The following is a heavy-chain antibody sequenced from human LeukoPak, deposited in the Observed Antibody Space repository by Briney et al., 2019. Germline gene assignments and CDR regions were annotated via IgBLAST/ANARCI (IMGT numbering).Heavy chain of an antibody. V-gene: IGHV1-69*04. CDR2: IIPILGIA. Sequence: SVKVSFKASGGTFIIYAISWVRQAPGQGLEWMGRIIPILGIANYAQKFQGRVTITADKSTSTAYMELSSLRSEDTAVYYCARDLRDGYNEVDYWGQGTLVTVSS. CDR1: GGTFIIYA. J-gene: IGHJ4*02. CDR3: ARDLRDGYNEVDY. D-gene: IGHD5-12*01.